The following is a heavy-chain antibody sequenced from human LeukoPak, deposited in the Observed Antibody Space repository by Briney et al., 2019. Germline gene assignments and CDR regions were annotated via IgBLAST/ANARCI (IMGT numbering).Heavy chain of an antibody. CDR2: IIPIFGTA. CDR3: ARGGYDSSGYSTTNSTYYYYYMDV. D-gene: IGHD3-22*01. Sequence: SVKVSCKGSGGTFSCYAISGVRQAPGQGLEWMGGIIPIFGTANYAQKFQGRVTITTDEATSTAYLELNSLRSEDTAVYYCARGGYDSSGYSTTNSTYYYYYMDVWGKGTTVTVSS. J-gene: IGHJ6*03. V-gene: IGHV1-69*05. CDR1: GGTFSCYA.